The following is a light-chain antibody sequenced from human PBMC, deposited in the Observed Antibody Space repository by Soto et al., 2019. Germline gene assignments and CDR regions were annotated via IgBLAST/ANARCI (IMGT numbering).Light chain of an antibody. CDR3: ISYTGSSTSYV. V-gene: IGLV2-14*01. CDR1: SSDVGSYDH. Sequence: QSALTQPASVCGTHGQSITISGSGTSSDVGSYDHVAWYQQFPAKTPKLMIYEVSNRPSGVSSRFSGSKSGNTASLTISGLQAEDEADYYCISYTGSSTSYVFGSGTKVT. J-gene: IGLJ1*01. CDR2: EVS.